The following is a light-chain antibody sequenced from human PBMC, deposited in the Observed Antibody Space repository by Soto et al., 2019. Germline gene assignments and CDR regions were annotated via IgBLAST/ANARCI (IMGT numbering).Light chain of an antibody. V-gene: IGKV1-33*01. Sequence: DIQMTQSPSSLASSVGVRVTITCQSRHDISNYLEWYQQKPGKAPKLLIYDASKLETGVPSRFSGSRSETDFTFIISSLQPEDIAKSYCHQYNNLPYFTFGPGNTVDIK. CDR2: DAS. J-gene: IGKJ3*01. CDR1: HDISNY. CDR3: HQYNNLPYFT.